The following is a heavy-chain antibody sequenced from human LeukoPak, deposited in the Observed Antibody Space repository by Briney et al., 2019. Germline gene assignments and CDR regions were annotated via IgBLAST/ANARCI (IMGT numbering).Heavy chain of an antibody. CDR3: ARSITSSWYGDFQH. CDR2: IYYSGST. J-gene: IGHJ1*01. V-gene: IGHV4-59*01. D-gene: IGHD6-13*01. Sequence: SETLSLTCTVSGGSMSGYFWSWIRQPPGQELEWIGYIYYSGSTNYNPPLKSRVTISVDTSKNQFSLKLSSVTAADTAVYYCARSITSSWYGDFQHWGQGTLVTVSS. CDR1: GGSMSGYF.